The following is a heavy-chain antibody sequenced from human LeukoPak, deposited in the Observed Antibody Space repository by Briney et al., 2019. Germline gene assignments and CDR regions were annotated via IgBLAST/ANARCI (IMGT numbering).Heavy chain of an antibody. CDR3: ARADIIVVAGATPVGSGFEY. V-gene: IGHV1-18*01. CDR2: ISAHKGDT. J-gene: IGHJ4*02. D-gene: IGHD2-15*01. Sequence: GASLKVSCKTSGYTFTTYGISWLRQAPGQGLGGMGWISAHKGDTEYAQKFQGRVTMTRDTSTSTAYMELQSLTSDDTAVYYCARADIIVVAGATPVGSGFEYWGQGALITVS. CDR1: GYTFTTYG.